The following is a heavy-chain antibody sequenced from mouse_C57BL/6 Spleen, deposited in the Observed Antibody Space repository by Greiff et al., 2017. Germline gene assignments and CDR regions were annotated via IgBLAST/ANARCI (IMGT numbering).Heavy chain of an antibody. CDR2: IHPNSGST. Sequence: QVQLQQPGAELVKPGASVTLSCKASGYTFTSYWMHWVKQRPGQGLEWIGMIHPNSGSTNYNEKFKSKATLTVDKSSSTAYMQLSSLTSEDSSVYYCARGRSRGAMDYWGQGTSVTVSS. J-gene: IGHJ4*01. CDR3: ARGRSRGAMDY. V-gene: IGHV1-64*01. D-gene: IGHD1-1*01. CDR1: GYTFTSYW.